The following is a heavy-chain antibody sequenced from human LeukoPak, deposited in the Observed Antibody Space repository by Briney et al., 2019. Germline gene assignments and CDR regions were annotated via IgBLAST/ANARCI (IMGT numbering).Heavy chain of an antibody. J-gene: IGHJ5*02. V-gene: IGHV1-46*01. D-gene: IGHD2-2*01. CDR1: GCTFTSYY. Sequence: ASVKVSCKASGCTFTSYYMHWVRQAPGQGLEWMGIINPSGGSTSYAQKFQGRVTMTRDTSTSTVYMELSSLRSEDTAVYYCARDDIVVVPAAYWFGPWGQGTLVTVSS. CDR2: INPSGGST. CDR3: ARDDIVVVPAAYWFGP.